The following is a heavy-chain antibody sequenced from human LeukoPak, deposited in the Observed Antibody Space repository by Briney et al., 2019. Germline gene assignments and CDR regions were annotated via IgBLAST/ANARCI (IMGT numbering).Heavy chain of an antibody. D-gene: IGHD2-21*02. Sequence: PGGSLRLSCAASGFTFSSYWMHWVRQAPGEGLVWVSRINSDGSSTSYADSVKGRFTISRDNAKDTLYLQVNSLRAEDTAVYYCAITVDCRATTDCYSYFHHWGQGTLVTVSP. CDR3: AITVDCRATTDCYSYFHH. J-gene: IGHJ1*01. CDR2: INSDGSST. V-gene: IGHV3-74*01. CDR1: GFTFSSYW.